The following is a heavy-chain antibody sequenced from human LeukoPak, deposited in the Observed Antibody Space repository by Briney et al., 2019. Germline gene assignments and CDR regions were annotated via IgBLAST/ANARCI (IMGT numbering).Heavy chain of an antibody. D-gene: IGHD5-24*01. V-gene: IGHV1-69*05. Sequence: SVNVSCKASGGTFSSYAISWVRQAPGQGLEWMGGIIPIFGTANYAQKFQGRVTITTDESTSTAYMELSSLRSEDTAVYYCARGGSRDGYNSVFGFLFDYWGQGTLVTVSS. CDR2: IIPIFGTA. CDR1: GGTFSSYA. J-gene: IGHJ4*02. CDR3: ARGGSRDGYNSVFGFLFDY.